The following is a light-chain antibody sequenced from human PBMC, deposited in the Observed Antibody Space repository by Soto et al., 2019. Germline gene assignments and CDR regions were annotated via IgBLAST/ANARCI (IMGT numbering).Light chain of an antibody. CDR3: QQSYSTPLT. V-gene: IGKV3-15*01. CDR2: ATS. Sequence: EIVMTQSPATLSVSPGERASLSCRASQSVSSNLAWYQQKPGQTPRLLIYATSTRATGIPARFSGSGSGTEFTLTISSLQSEDFATYYCQQSYSTPLTFGGGTKVEIK. CDR1: QSVSSN. J-gene: IGKJ4*01.